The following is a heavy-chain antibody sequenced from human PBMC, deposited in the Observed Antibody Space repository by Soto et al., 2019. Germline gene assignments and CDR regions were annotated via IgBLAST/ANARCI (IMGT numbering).Heavy chain of an antibody. D-gene: IGHD3-10*01. V-gene: IGHV4-39*01. Sequence: SETLSLTCTVSGGSISSSSYYWGWIRQPPGKGLEWIGSIYYSGSTYYNPSLKSRVTISVDTSKNQFSLKLSSVTAADTAVYYCARRELLWWLDFCGQRTTVTVS. CDR1: GGSISSSSYY. CDR3: ARRELLWWLDF. CDR2: IYYSGST. J-gene: IGHJ6*02.